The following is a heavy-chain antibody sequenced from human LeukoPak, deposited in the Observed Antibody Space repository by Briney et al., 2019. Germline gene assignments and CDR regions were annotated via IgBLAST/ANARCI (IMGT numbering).Heavy chain of an antibody. CDR3: ARGGYYGRRGYGMDV. V-gene: IGHV3-7*04. D-gene: IGHD4-17*01. CDR1: GFTFSSYW. Sequence: GGSLRLSCAASGFTFSSYWMSWVRQAPGKGLEWVANIKQDGSEKYYVDSVKGRFTISRDNAKNSLYLQMNSLRAEDTAVYYCARGGYYGRRGYGMDVWGQGTTVTVSS. CDR2: IKQDGSEK. J-gene: IGHJ6*02.